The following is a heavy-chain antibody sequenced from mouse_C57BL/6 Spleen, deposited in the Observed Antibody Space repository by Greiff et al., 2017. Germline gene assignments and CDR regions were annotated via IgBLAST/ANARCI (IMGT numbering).Heavy chain of an antibody. Sequence: QVQLQQPGAELVKPGASVKLSCKASGYTFTSYWMHWVKQRPGQGLEWIGMIHPNSGSTNYNEKFKSKATLTVDKSSSTAYMLLSSLTSEDSAVYFCARERDYGSSCAMDYWGQGTSVTVSS. CDR1: GYTFTSYW. CDR3: ARERDYGSSCAMDY. V-gene: IGHV1-64*01. CDR2: IHPNSGST. D-gene: IGHD1-1*01. J-gene: IGHJ4*01.